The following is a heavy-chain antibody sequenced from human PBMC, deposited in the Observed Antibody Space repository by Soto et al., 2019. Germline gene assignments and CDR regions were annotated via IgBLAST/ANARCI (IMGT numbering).Heavy chain of an antibody. D-gene: IGHD2-2*01. Sequence: PGGSLRLSCAASGFTFSDHYMAWVRQAPGKGLEWVGRTRNKANSYTTEYAASVKGRFTISRDDSKNSLYLQMNSLKTEDTAVYYCARGRCSSTSCYYYYYGMDVWGQGTTVTVSS. V-gene: IGHV3-72*01. J-gene: IGHJ6*02. CDR1: GFTFSDHY. CDR3: ARGRCSSTSCYYYYYGMDV. CDR2: TRNKANSYTT.